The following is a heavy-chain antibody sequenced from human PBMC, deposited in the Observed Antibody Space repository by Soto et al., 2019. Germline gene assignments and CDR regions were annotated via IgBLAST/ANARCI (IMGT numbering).Heavy chain of an antibody. J-gene: IGHJ4*02. CDR2: IIPIFGTA. CDR3: AREAPLGTAKGY. CDR1: GGTFSSYA. V-gene: IGHV1-69*06. D-gene: IGHD1-1*01. Sequence: QVQLVQSGAEVKKPGSSVKVSCKASGGTFSSYAISWVRQAPGQGLEWMGGIIPIFGTANYAQKFQGRVTITADKSTSTAYMELSRLRSEDTAVYYVAREAPLGTAKGYWGQGTLVTVSS.